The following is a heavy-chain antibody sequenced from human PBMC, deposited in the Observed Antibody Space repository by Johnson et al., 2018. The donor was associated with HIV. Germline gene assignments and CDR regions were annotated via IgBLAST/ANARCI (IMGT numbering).Heavy chain of an antibody. J-gene: IGHJ3*01. V-gene: IGHV3-30*02. CDR3: ARDPGKWSDCWSASDAFDV. Sequence: QMQLVESGGGVVQPGGSLRLSCAASGFTFSSNAMHWVRQAPGKGLEWVAFIVYDGSKKYYADSVKGRFTISRDNSKNTLYLQMNSLRAEDTAVYYCARDPGKWSDCWSASDAFDVWGQGTMVTVSS. CDR1: GFTFSSNA. D-gene: IGHD3-3*01. CDR2: IVYDGSKK.